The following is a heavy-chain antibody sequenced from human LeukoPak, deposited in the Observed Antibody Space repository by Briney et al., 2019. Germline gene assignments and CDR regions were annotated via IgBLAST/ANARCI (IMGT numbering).Heavy chain of an antibody. Sequence: TPSETLSLTCAVSGDSISSSNWWTWVRQPPGQGLEWIGEIHYSGSTNYNASLKSRVTLSVDKSKNQFSLNLNSVTAADTAFYYCARVGNWRSEVFDIWGQGTMVTVSS. D-gene: IGHD7-27*01. J-gene: IGHJ3*02. CDR2: IHYSGST. V-gene: IGHV4-4*02. CDR1: GDSISSSNW. CDR3: ARVGNWRSEVFDI.